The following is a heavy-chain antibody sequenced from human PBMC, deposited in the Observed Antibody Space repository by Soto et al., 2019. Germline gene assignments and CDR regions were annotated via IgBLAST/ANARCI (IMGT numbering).Heavy chain of an antibody. CDR3: ARDLSWGSNWYYYMDV. V-gene: IGHV3-48*01. CDR2: ISSSSSGI. D-gene: IGHD7-27*01. Sequence: EVQLVESGGGLVQPGGSLRLSCATSGFILSDCAMNWVRQAPGKGLEWVSYISSSSSGIDYADSVKGRFTVSRDNARNSLYLQRNSLRAEDTAVYYCARDLSWGSNWYYYMDVWGKGTTVTVSS. J-gene: IGHJ6*03. CDR1: GFILSDCA.